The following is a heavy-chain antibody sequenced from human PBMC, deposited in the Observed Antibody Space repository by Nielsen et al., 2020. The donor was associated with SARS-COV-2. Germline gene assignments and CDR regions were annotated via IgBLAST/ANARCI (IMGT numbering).Heavy chain of an antibody. CDR1: GFTFSSYA. Sequence: GESLKISCAASGFTFSSYAMSWVRQAPGEGLEWVSAISGSGGSTYYADSVKGRFTISRDNSKNTLYLQMNSLRAEDTAVYYCAKGGWYYGMDVWGQGTTVTVSS. V-gene: IGHV3-23*01. CDR3: AKGGWYYGMDV. CDR2: ISGSGGST. D-gene: IGHD3-10*01. J-gene: IGHJ6*02.